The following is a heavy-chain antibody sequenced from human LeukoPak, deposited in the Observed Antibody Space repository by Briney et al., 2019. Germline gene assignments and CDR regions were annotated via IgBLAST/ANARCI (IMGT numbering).Heavy chain of an antibody. J-gene: IGHJ4*02. Sequence: GYXWGWIRPPPGKGLEGIGIIYHSGSTYYNPSLKSRVTISVDTSKIQFSLKLSSVTAADTAVYYCARESIAARKGFDYWGQGTLVTVSS. D-gene: IGHD6-6*01. CDR3: ARESIAARKGFDY. CDR2: IYHSGST. V-gene: IGHV4-38-2*02. CDR1: GYX.